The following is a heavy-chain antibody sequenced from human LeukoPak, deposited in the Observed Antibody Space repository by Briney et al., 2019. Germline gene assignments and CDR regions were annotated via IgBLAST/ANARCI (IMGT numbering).Heavy chain of an antibody. CDR1: GFAFSNYA. D-gene: IGHD5-18*01. J-gene: IGHJ4*02. CDR2: ISSNGDTT. Sequence: GGSLRLSCAASGFAFSNYAMHWVRQAPGKGLEYVSAISSNGDTTYYANSVKGRFTISRDISKNTLYLQMGTLRTEDLAVYYCASEGPGRGYSYGSLDYWGQGTLVTVSS. CDR3: ASEGPGRGYSYGSLDY. V-gene: IGHV3-64*01.